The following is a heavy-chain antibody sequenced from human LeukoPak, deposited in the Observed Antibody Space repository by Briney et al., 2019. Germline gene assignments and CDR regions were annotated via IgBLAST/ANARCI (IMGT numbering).Heavy chain of an antibody. J-gene: IGHJ3*02. D-gene: IGHD3-9*01. V-gene: IGHV4-59*08. CDR1: GGTISSYY. CDR3: ARTYYDILTGYSHDAFDI. CDR2: INYSGST. Sequence: SETLSLTCTVSGGTISSYYWSWIRQPPGKGLEWIGYINYSGSTNYNPSLKSRVTMSVVTSKNQFSLKLSSVTAADTAVYYCARTYYDILTGYSHDAFDIWGQGTMVTVSS.